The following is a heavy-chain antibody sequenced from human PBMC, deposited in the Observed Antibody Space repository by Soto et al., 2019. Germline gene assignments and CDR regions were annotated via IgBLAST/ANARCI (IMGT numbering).Heavy chain of an antibody. CDR1: GGTFNSYT. Sequence: SVXVSCKASGGTFNSYTISWVRQAPGQGLEWIGGFIPIFNTGNYAQKFQGRVTITADESASTVYMVLRSMRSEDTAVYFCERANYISSWYIGSWLDTWGQGTQVTVSS. V-gene: IGHV1-69*13. D-gene: IGHD6-13*01. CDR2: FIPIFNTG. CDR3: ERANYISSWYIGSWLDT. J-gene: IGHJ5*02.